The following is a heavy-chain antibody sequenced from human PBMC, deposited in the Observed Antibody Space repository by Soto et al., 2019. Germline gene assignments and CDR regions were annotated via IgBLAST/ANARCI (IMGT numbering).Heavy chain of an antibody. CDR2: INGDGSST. CDR3: ARGGGTGWYGGYY. J-gene: IGHJ4*02. CDR1: GFTFNKHW. Sequence: EVQLVESGGGLVQPGGSLRLSCAASGFTFNKHWMHWVRQAPGTGLVWVSRINGDGSSTSYADSVKGRFTISRDNAKNTLFLQMNSLRAEDTAVYFCARGGGTGWYGGYYWGLGTLVTVSS. V-gene: IGHV3-74*01. D-gene: IGHD6-19*01.